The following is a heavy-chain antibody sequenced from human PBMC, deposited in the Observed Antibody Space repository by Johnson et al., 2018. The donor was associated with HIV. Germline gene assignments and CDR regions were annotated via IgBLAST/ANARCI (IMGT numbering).Heavy chain of an antibody. CDR1: GFTFSDYY. D-gene: IGHD3-16*02. Sequence: QVHLVESGGGLVKPGGSLRLSCAASGFTFSDYYMSWIRQAPGKGLEWVSYISSSGSTLYYADSVKGRFTITRDNSKNTLYLQMTSRRAEDTAVSLRARGPIADDAFDIWGQGTMVTVSS. CDR2: ISSSGSTL. J-gene: IGHJ3*02. CDR3: ARGPIADDAFDI. V-gene: IGHV3-11*04.